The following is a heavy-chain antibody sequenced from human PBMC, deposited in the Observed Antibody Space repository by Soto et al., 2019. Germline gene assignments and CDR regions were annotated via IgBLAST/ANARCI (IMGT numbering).Heavy chain of an antibody. D-gene: IGHD3-10*01. CDR2: IWYDGSYK. CDR1: GFTFSTHG. Sequence: QVQLVESGGGVVQPGRSLRLSCAASGFTFSTHGLHWVRQAPGKGLEWVAVIWYDGSYKYYADSVKGRFTISRDNSKNTLYLQMNSVRAEDTAVYYCARASNMVGGAPYFYALDVWGQGTTVTVSS. CDR3: ARASNMVGGAPYFYALDV. J-gene: IGHJ6*02. V-gene: IGHV3-33*01.